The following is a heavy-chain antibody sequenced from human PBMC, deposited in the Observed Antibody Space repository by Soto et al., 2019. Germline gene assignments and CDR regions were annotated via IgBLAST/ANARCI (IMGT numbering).Heavy chain of an antibody. D-gene: IGHD2-2*01. V-gene: IGHV4-34*01. Sequence: PSETLSLTCAVYGGSFSGYYWSWIRQPPGKGLEWIGEIDHSGSTNYNPSLKSRVTISVDTSKNQFSLKLSSVTAADTAVYYCAREGYCSSTSCLELDYWGQGTLVTVS. CDR1: GGSFSGYY. CDR2: IDHSGST. J-gene: IGHJ4*02. CDR3: AREGYCSSTSCLELDY.